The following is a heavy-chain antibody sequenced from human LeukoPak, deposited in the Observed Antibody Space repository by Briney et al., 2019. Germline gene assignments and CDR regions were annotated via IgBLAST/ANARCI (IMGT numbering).Heavy chain of an antibody. CDR1: GYTFISYA. CDR2: INAGNGDT. Sequence: VASVKVSCKASGYTFISYAIHWVRQAPGQRLEWMGWINAGNGDTNYLQKFQGRVTITRDTSASTAYMELSSLRSEDTAVYYCARSLAGYYSDSSGRDYWGQGTLVTVSS. CDR3: ARSLAGYYSDSSGRDY. V-gene: IGHV1-3*01. J-gene: IGHJ4*02. D-gene: IGHD3-22*01.